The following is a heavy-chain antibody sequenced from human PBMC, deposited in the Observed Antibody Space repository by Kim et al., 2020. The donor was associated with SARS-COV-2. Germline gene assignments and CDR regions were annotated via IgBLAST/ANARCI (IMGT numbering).Heavy chain of an antibody. CDR3: ARGGYTYGYYYGMDV. CDR1: GGSLSGYY. D-gene: IGHD5-18*01. Sequence: SETLSLTCAAKGGSLSGYYWSWIRQPPGKGLEWIGEINHRGSTNYKPSLKSRVTISVDTSKNQFSLKLSSVTAADTAVYYCARGGYTYGYYYGMDVWGQGTTVTVSS. CDR2: INHRGST. V-gene: IGHV4-34*01. J-gene: IGHJ6*02.